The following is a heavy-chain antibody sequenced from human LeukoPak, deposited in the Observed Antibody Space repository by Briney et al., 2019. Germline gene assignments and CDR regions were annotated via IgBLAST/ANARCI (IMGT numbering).Heavy chain of an antibody. V-gene: IGHV4-39*07. CDR3: ATMRDGYNAFDY. CDR1: GGSISSSSYY. D-gene: IGHD5-24*01. J-gene: IGHJ4*02. Sequence: SETLSLTCTVSGGSISSSSYYWGWIRQPPGKGLEWIGSIYYSGSTYYNPSLKSRVTISVDTSKNQFSLKLSSVTAADTAVYYCATMRDGYNAFDYWGQGTLVTVSS. CDR2: IYYSGST.